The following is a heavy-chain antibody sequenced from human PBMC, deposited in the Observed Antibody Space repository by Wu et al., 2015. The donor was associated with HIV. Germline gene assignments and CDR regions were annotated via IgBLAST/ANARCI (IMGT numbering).Heavy chain of an antibody. CDR3: ARLLRYGDHAPYYYFYGMDV. J-gene: IGHJ6*02. V-gene: IGHV4-59*01. CDR1: GGSISTYY. CDR2: IYYSGST. D-gene: IGHD4-17*01. Sequence: QVQLQESGPGLVKPSETLSLTCTVSGGSISTYYWSWIRQPPGKGLEWIGYIYYSGSTNYNPSLKSRVTISLDTSKNQFSLNLTSVTAADTAVYYCARLLRYGDHAPYYYFYGMDVWGQGTTVTVSS.